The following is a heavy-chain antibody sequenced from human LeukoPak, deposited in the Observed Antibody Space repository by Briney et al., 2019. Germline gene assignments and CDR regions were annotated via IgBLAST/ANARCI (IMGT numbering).Heavy chain of an antibody. J-gene: IGHJ4*02. CDR3: TTDSLLEYCGGDCYH. CDR1: GFTFSNAW. D-gene: IGHD2-21*02. V-gene: IGHV3-15*01. Sequence: PGGTLRLSCAASGFTFSNAWMSWVRQAPGKGLEWVGRIKSKTDGGTTDYAAPVKGRFTISRDDSKNTLYLQMNSLKTEDTAVYYCTTDSLLEYCGGDCYHWGQGTLVSVSS. CDR2: IKSKTDGGTT.